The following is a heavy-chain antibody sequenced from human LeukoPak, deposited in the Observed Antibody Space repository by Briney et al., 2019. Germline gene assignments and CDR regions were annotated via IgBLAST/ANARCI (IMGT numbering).Heavy chain of an antibody. CDR1: GFTFSSYG. J-gene: IGHJ4*02. Sequence: HPGRSLRLSCAASGFTFSSYGMHWVRQAPGKGLEWVAVISYDGSNKYYADSVKGRFTISRDNSKNTLYLQMNSLRAEDTAVYYCAKDRVHYGSGSYYPDYWGQGTLVTVSS. CDR2: ISYDGSNK. D-gene: IGHD3-10*01. CDR3: AKDRVHYGSGSYYPDY. V-gene: IGHV3-30*18.